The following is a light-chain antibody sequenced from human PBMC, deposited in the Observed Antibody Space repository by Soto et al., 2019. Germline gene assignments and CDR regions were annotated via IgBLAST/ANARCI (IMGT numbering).Light chain of an antibody. CDR2: SAS. V-gene: IGKV1-27*01. CDR1: QGIGKS. J-gene: IGKJ4*01. Sequence: DIQMTQSPSSLSASVGDRVTITCRASQGIGKSLAWFQQRPGKPPKLLIHSASTLYSGVPSRFSGSGSGTDFTLTISSLQPEDFATYYCQQYNSYSLTFGGGTKVEIK. CDR3: QQYNSYSLT.